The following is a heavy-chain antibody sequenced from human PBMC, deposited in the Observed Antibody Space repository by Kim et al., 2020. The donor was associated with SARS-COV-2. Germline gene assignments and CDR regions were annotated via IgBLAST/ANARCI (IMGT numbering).Heavy chain of an antibody. V-gene: IGHV4-34*01. CDR2: INHSGST. D-gene: IGHD3-10*01. Sequence: SETLSLTCAVYGGSFSGYYWSWIRQPPGKGLEWIGEINHSGSTNYNPSLKSRVTISVDTSKNQFSLKLSSVTAADTAVYYCARARTRSTMVRGVITPVGWFDPWGQGTLVTVSS. CDR3: ARARTRSTMVRGVITPVGWFDP. CDR1: GGSFSGYY. J-gene: IGHJ5*02.